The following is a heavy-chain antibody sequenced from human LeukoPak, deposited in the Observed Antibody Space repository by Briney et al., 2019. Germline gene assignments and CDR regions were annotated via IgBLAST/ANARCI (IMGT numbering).Heavy chain of an antibody. D-gene: IGHD3-22*01. CDR3: ATLGDDTNGYGDY. Sequence: HSGGSLRLSCVGSGFTFSSYEINWVRQAPGKGLEWLSFISSSGNTVYYADSVKGRFTISRDNAKNSLYLQMNSLRAEDTAVYYCATLGDDTNGYGDYWGQGTLVTVSS. CDR2: ISSSGNTV. V-gene: IGHV3-48*03. CDR1: GFTFSSYE. J-gene: IGHJ4*02.